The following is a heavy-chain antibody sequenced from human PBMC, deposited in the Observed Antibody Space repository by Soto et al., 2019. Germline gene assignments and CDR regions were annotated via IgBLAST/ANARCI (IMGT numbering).Heavy chain of an antibody. CDR1: GYSFATYW. D-gene: IGHD1-26*01. Sequence: GESLKISCQGSGYSFATYWISWVRQMPGKGLEWMGKIDPGDSSTNYSPSFRGHITISVDRSINTAHLQFSSLKAADTAVYYCARLEKWYYNYYGLDVWGQGTMVTVSS. CDR2: IDPGDSST. V-gene: IGHV5-10-1*01. J-gene: IGHJ6*02. CDR3: ARLEKWYYNYYGLDV.